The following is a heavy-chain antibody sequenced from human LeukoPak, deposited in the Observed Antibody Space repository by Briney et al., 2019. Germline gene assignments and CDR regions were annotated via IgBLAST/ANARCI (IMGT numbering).Heavy chain of an antibody. Sequence: PGGSLRLSCAASGFTFSSYAMSWVRQAPGKGLEWVSAISGSGGSTYYADSVKGRFTISRDNSKNTLYLQMNSLRAEDTAVYYCAKSYYYGSGSYYNADAFDIWGQGTMVTVSS. CDR1: GFTFSSYA. V-gene: IGHV3-23*01. CDR3: AKSYYYGSGSYYNADAFDI. J-gene: IGHJ3*02. CDR2: ISGSGGST. D-gene: IGHD3-10*01.